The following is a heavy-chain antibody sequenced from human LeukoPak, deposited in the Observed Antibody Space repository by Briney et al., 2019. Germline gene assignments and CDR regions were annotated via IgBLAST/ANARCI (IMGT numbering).Heavy chain of an antibody. D-gene: IGHD1-7*01. Sequence: GGSLRLSCAASGFTSSSYEMNWVRQAPGKGLEWVSYISSSGSTIYYADSVKGRFTISRDNAKNSLYLQMNSLRAEDMALYYCAKDIGKNWNYEGAFDIWGQGTMVTVSS. V-gene: IGHV3-48*03. CDR1: GFTSSSYE. CDR2: ISSSGSTI. J-gene: IGHJ3*02. CDR3: AKDIGKNWNYEGAFDI.